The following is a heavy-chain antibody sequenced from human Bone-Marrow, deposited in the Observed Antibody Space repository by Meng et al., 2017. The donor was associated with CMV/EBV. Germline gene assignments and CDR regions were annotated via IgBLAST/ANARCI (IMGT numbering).Heavy chain of an antibody. J-gene: IGHJ6*02. V-gene: IGHV4-39*07. D-gene: IGHD2-15*01. Sequence: ESLKISCTVSGGSISSSSYSWGWIRQPPGKGLEWIGNIHSYGDTYYNPSLESRVTISVDTSKNQFSLKLSSVTAADTAVYYCARVRIPVALYGMDVWGQGTTVTGSS. CDR2: IHSYGDT. CDR1: GGSISSSSYS. CDR3: ARVRIPVALYGMDV.